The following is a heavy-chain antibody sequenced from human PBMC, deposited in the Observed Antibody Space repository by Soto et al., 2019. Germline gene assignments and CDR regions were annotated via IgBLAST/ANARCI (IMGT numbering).Heavy chain of an antibody. J-gene: IGHJ6*03. CDR1: GFTFSNYA. V-gene: IGHV3-23*01. CDR2: ISGSGGRT. D-gene: IGHD2-2*01. CDR3: ALRYCSRTTCPPLNSYFYMDV. Sequence: GGSLRLSCAASGFTFSNYALTWVRQAPGKGLEWVSGISGSGGRTFHAGSVKGRFAISRDNSKNTLYLQMNSLRAEDTAVDYCALRYCSRTTCPPLNSYFYMDVWGKGTTVTVSS.